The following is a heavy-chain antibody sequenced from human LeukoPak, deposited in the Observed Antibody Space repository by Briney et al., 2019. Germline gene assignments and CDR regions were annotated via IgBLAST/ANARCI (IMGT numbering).Heavy chain of an antibody. CDR1: GFTFSSYA. Sequence: GRSLRLSCAASGFTFSSYAMSWVRQAPGEGLEWVSAMSGSTGTYYADSVKGRFTISRDNSKNALYLQMNSLRVEDTAFYYCAKARGGSMIDVFDMWGQGTMVTVSS. CDR2: MSGSTGT. D-gene: IGHD3-22*01. CDR3: AKARGGSMIDVFDM. V-gene: IGHV3-23*01. J-gene: IGHJ3*02.